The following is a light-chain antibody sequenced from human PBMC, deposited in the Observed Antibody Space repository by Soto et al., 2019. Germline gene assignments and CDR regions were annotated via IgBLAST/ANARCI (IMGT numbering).Light chain of an antibody. CDR2: DAS. CDR3: QQYDNLLT. V-gene: IGKV1-33*01. Sequence: DIQMTQSPSSLSASVGDRVTITCQASQDISNYLNWYQQKPGIAPKLLIYDASNLETGVPSRFSGSGSGTDFTFTISSLQPEDIATYYCQQYDNLLTFGPGTKVDIK. CDR1: QDISNY. J-gene: IGKJ3*01.